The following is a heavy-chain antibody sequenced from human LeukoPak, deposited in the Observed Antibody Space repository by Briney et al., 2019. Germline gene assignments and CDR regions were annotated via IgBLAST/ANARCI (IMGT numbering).Heavy chain of an antibody. Sequence: SETLSLTCTVSGGSISSYYSSWIRQPAGKGLEWIGRIYTSGSTNYNPSLKSRVTMSVDTSKNQFSLKLSSVTAADTAVYYCARGGDSSGYYYHDAFDIWGQGTMVTVSS. CDR2: IYTSGST. J-gene: IGHJ3*02. D-gene: IGHD3-22*01. CDR1: GGSISSYY. CDR3: ARGGDSSGYYYHDAFDI. V-gene: IGHV4-4*07.